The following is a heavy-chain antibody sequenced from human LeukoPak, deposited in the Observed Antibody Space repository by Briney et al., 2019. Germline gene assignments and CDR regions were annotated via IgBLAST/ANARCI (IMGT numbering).Heavy chain of an antibody. J-gene: IGHJ4*02. Sequence: PGGSLRLSCAAYGFTFDDYGMGWVRQAAGKGVEWVSGVNWNGLSTAYPASAKGRITISRDKAKNSLYLQMNSLRAEDTAFYHCARNRGIYEIGAYFDYWGQGTLVTVSS. D-gene: IGHD5/OR15-5a*01. V-gene: IGHV3-20*01. CDR3: ARNRGIYEIGAYFDY. CDR1: GFTFDDYG. CDR2: VNWNGLST.